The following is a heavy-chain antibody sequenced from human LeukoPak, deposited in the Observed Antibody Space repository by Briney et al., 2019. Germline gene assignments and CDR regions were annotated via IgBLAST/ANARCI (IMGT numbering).Heavy chain of an antibody. J-gene: IGHJ4*02. Sequence: GGSLRLSCAASGFTFSSYWMSWVRQAPGKGLEWVANIKQDGSEKSYVDSVKGRISISRDNAKSSMYLQMNSLRAGDTAVYYCARERNVVGGTIFDSWGQGTLVTVSS. CDR3: ARERNVVGGTIFDS. CDR2: IKQDGSEK. CDR1: GFTFSSYW. D-gene: IGHD1-26*01. V-gene: IGHV3-7*04.